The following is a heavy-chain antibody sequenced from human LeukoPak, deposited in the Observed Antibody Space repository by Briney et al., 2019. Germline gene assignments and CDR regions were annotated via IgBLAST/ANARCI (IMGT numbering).Heavy chain of an antibody. V-gene: IGHV4-31*03. J-gene: IGHJ4*02. CDR2: IYYSGST. Sequence: SQTLSLTCTVSGGSISGGGYYWSWIRQHPGKGLEWIGYIYYSGSTYYNPSLKSRVTISVDTSKNQFSLKLSSVTAADTAVYYCAREGVAYSSSSGPDYWGQGTLVTVSS. CDR3: AREGVAYSSSSGPDY. CDR1: GGSISGGGYY. D-gene: IGHD6-6*01.